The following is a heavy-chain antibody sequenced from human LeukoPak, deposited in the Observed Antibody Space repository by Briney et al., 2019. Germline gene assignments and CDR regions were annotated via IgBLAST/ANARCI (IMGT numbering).Heavy chain of an antibody. Sequence: GASVKVSCKASGYTFTSYDINWVRQATGQGLEWMGWMNPNSGNTGYAQKFQGRVTMTRNTSISTAYMELSSLRSEDTAVYYCARGFAWFGELSTPHFDYWGQGTLVTVSS. J-gene: IGHJ4*02. CDR1: GYTFTSYD. D-gene: IGHD3-10*01. CDR2: MNPNSGNT. CDR3: ARGFAWFGELSTPHFDY. V-gene: IGHV1-8*01.